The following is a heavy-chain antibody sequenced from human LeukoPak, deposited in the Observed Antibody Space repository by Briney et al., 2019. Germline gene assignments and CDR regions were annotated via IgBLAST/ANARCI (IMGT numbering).Heavy chain of an antibody. J-gene: IGHJ4*02. CDR2: ISYDGINK. CDR3: AKGPLRGTAAAIDY. Sequence: GGSLRLSCAASGFTFNNYGMHWVRQAPGKGLEWVAVISYDGINKHYPDSVKGRFTISRDISTDTLWLQMDSLRTEDTAVYYCAKGPLRGTAAAIDYWGQGTLVTVSS. V-gene: IGHV3-30*18. CDR1: GFTFNNYG. D-gene: IGHD2-2*01.